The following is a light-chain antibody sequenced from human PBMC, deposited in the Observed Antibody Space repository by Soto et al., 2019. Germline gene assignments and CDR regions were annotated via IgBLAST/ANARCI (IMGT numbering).Light chain of an antibody. CDR1: QTVSSSY. Sequence: EIVLTQSPGTLSLSPGERATLSCRASQTVSSSYLAWYQEKPGQAPRLLIYGTSGRATGIPDRFSGSGSGTDFTLTISRLEPDDFAVYYCQQYRSSPSFTVGPGTKVDIK. J-gene: IGKJ3*01. CDR3: QQYRSSPSFT. V-gene: IGKV3-20*01. CDR2: GTS.